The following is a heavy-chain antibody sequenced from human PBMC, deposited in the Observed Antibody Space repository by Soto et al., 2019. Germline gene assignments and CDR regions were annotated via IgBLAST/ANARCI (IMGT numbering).Heavy chain of an antibody. V-gene: IGHV4-30-2*01. CDR3: ARSRYIYGADAFDI. J-gene: IGHJ3*02. D-gene: IGHD5-18*01. Sequence: QLQLQESGSGLVKPSQTLSLTCAVSGGSNSSGGYSWSWIRQPPGKGLEWIGYIDQSGSTYYNPSLKSRVTILVGRSKNQFSLKLSSVTAADTAVYYCARSRYIYGADAFDIWGQGTMVTVSS. CDR1: GGSNSSGGYS. CDR2: IDQSGST.